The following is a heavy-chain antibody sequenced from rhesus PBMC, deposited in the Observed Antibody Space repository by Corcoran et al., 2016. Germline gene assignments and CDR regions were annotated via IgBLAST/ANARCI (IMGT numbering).Heavy chain of an antibody. Sequence: QLQLQESGPGLVKPSETLSLTCAVSGGSISSNWWSWIRQPPGKGLEWIGRIAGGGGRTSYNPSLQSRVTISTDTSKNQFSLKLSSVTAADTAVYYCARTSSSGWYLNSLDVWGRGVLVTVSS. CDR1: GGSISSNW. CDR2: IAGGGGRT. CDR3: ARTSSSGWYLNSLDV. D-gene: IGHD6-31*01. J-gene: IGHJ5-2*02. V-gene: IGHV4-173*01.